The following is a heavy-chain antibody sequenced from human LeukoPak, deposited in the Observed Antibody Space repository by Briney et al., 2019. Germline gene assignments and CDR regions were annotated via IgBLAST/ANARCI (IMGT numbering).Heavy chain of an antibody. Sequence: PGGSLRLSCAASGFTFSSYWMRWGRQARGKGVEWVASIKKDGSENKYVDSVKGRFTISRDNANNSLYLQMNSLRAEDTAIYYCARQRMVDVWGKGTTVIVSS. V-gene: IGHV3-7*03. J-gene: IGHJ6*04. CDR2: IKKDGSEN. D-gene: IGHD2-15*01. CDR1: GFTFSSYW. CDR3: ARQRMVDV.